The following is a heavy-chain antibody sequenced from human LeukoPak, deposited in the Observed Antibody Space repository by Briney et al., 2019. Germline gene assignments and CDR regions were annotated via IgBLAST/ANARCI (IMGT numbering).Heavy chain of an antibody. D-gene: IGHD3-10*01. CDR1: GFTFSSYG. V-gene: IGHV3-23*01. CDR2: ISGSGGNT. J-gene: IGHJ4*02. CDR3: AKDEAVGFGQYLDY. Sequence: GGSLRLSCAASGFTFSSYGMSWVRQAPGKGLEWVSAISGSGGNTYYADSVKGRFTILRDNSKNTLYMQMNSLRAEDTAVYYCAKDEAVGFGQYLDYWGQGTLVTVSS.